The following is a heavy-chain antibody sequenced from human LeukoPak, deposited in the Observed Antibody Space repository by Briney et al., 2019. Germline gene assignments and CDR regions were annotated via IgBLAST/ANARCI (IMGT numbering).Heavy chain of an antibody. Sequence: GGSLRLSCAASGFTFSSYWMHWVRQAPGKGLVWVSRINSDGSSTSYADSVKGRFTISRDNAKNTLYLQMSSLRAEDAGVYYCVRDGGYWKFDYWGQGALVTVSS. J-gene: IGHJ4*02. CDR2: INSDGSST. CDR1: GFTFSSYW. V-gene: IGHV3-74*01. D-gene: IGHD3-10*01. CDR3: VRDGGYWKFDY.